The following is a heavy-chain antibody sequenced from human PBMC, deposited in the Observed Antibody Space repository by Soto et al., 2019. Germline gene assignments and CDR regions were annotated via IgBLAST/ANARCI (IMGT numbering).Heavy chain of an antibody. CDR2: IFSNDEK. Sequence: QVTLKESGPVLVKPTETLTLTCTVSGFSLSNARMGVSWIRQPPGKALEWLAHIFSNDEKSYSTSLKSRLTISKDTSKSQVVLTMTNMDPVDTATYYCARIQFVDTAMDAEIDAFDIWGQGTMVTVSS. D-gene: IGHD5-18*01. V-gene: IGHV2-26*01. CDR1: GFSLSNARMG. CDR3: ARIQFVDTAMDAEIDAFDI. J-gene: IGHJ3*02.